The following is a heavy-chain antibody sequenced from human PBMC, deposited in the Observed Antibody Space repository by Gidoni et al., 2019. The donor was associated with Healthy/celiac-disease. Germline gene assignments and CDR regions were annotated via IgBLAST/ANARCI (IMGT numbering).Heavy chain of an antibody. D-gene: IGHD5-18*01. J-gene: IGHJ4*02. CDR2: IWYDGSNK. CDR1: GFTFSSYG. V-gene: IGHV3-33*01. Sequence: QVQLVESGGGVVQPGRSLRLSCAASGFTFSSYGMHWVRQAPGKGLEWVAVIWYDGSNKYYADSVKGRFTISRDNSKNTLYLQMNSLRAEDTAVYYCARAGRSGYSYAGADYWGQGTLVTVSS. CDR3: ARAGRSGYSYAGADY.